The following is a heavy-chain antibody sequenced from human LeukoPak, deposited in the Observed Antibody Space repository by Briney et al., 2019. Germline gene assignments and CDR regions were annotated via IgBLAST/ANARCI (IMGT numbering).Heavy chain of an antibody. Sequence: ASVKVSCKASGYTFTSYAMHWVRQAPGQRLEWMGWINAGNGNTKYSQKFQGRVTITRDTSASTAYMELSSLRSEDTAVYYCARARGITAAGFPGESLQHWGQGTLVTVSS. CDR3: ARARGITAAGFPGESLQH. CDR2: INAGNGNT. D-gene: IGHD6-13*01. CDR1: GYTFTSYA. V-gene: IGHV1-3*01. J-gene: IGHJ1*01.